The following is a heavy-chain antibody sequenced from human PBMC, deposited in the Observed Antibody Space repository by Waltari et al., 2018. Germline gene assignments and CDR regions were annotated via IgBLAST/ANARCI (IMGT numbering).Heavy chain of an antibody. D-gene: IGHD6-13*01. CDR2: IYYSGST. Sequence: QVQLQESGPGLVKPSETLSLTCTVSGGSISSHYWSWIRQPPGKGLEWIGYIYYSGSTNYNPSLKSRVTISVDTSKNQFSLKLSSVTAADTAVYYCARDGSSSWYQAFDIWGQGTMVTVSS. CDR3: ARDGSSSWYQAFDI. J-gene: IGHJ3*02. V-gene: IGHV4-59*11. CDR1: GGSISSHY.